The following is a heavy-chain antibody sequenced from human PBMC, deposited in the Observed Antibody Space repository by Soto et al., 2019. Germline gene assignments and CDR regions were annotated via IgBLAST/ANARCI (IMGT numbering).Heavy chain of an antibody. D-gene: IGHD6-19*01. CDR2: IYYSGST. Sequence: QVQLQESGPGLVKPSKTLSLTCIVSGGSISSAGYSWNWTRQHPGKALEWIGFIYYSGSTYSNPSLKSRVTISLDTSKNQFSLKLSSVTAADTAVFYCARLPVAANGGAIDYWGQGTLVTVSS. J-gene: IGHJ4*02. CDR3: ARLPVAANGGAIDY. CDR1: GGSISSAGYS. V-gene: IGHV4-31*03.